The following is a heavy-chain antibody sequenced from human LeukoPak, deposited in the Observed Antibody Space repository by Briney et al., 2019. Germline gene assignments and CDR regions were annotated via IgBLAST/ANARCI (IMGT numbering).Heavy chain of an antibody. D-gene: IGHD4-17*01. Sequence: PSETLSLTCTVSGGSISSYYWSWIRQPPGKGLEWIGYIYYSGSTNYNPSLKSRVTISVDTSKNQFSLKLSSVTAADTAVYYCARGDYGDFDYWGQGTLVTVSS. V-gene: IGHV4-59*01. CDR3: ARGDYGDFDY. J-gene: IGHJ4*02. CDR2: IYYSGST. CDR1: GGSISSYY.